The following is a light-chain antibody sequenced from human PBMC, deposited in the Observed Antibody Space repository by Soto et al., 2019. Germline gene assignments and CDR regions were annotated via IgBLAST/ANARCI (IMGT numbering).Light chain of an antibody. Sequence: DIHMTQSPSSLSASVGDRVTITCRASQSISFYLNWYQQRPGKAPYLLIYAASSVQSGVPSRFSGSGSGTEFTLTISSLQPDDFATYYCQQYNSYSRTFGQGTKVDIK. V-gene: IGKV1-39*01. CDR1: QSISFY. CDR3: QQYNSYSRT. CDR2: AAS. J-gene: IGKJ1*01.